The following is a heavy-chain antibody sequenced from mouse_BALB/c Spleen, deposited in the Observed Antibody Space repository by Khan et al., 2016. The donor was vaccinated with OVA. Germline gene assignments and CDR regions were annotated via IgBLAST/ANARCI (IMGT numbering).Heavy chain of an antibody. J-gene: IGHJ4*01. D-gene: IGHD2-14*01. CDR2: INTYTGEP. V-gene: IGHV9-3-1*01. Sequence: QIQLVQSGPELKKPGETVKISCKASGYTFTNYGMNWVKQAPGKGLKWMGWINTYTGEPTYADDFKGRFAFSLETSASTAYLQINNHKNEDTATYFCARVGYNGTMDYWGQGTSVTVSS. CDR1: GYTFTNYG. CDR3: ARVGYNGTMDY.